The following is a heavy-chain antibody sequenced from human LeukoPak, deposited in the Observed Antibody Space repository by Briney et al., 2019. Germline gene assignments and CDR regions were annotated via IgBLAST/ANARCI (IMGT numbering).Heavy chain of an antibody. CDR3: ARGRYYYGSGSYPRYYYYYYMDV. V-gene: IGHV4-34*01. CDR1: GGSISTY. J-gene: IGHJ6*03. CDR2: INHSGST. Sequence: PSETLSLTCTVSGGSISTYWTWIRQPPGKGLEWIGEINHSGSTNYNPSLKSRVTISVDTSKNQFSLKLSSVTAADTAVYYCARGRYYYGSGSYPRYYYYYYMDVWGKGTTVTVSS. D-gene: IGHD3-10*01.